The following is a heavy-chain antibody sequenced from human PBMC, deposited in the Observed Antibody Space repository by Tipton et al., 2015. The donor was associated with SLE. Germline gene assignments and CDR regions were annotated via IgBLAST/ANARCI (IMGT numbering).Heavy chain of an antibody. CDR3: ARDSWFRELEGVLDY. CDR1: GFIFSDYY. V-gene: IGHV3-11*04. CDR2: ISSSGSTI. Sequence: QLAQSGGGLVKPGGSLRLSCVASGFIFSDYYMSWIRQAPGKGLEWVSYISSSGSTIYYADSVKGRFTISRDNAKNSLYLQMNSLRAEDTAVYYCARDSWFRELEGVLDYWGQGTLVTVSS. J-gene: IGHJ4*02. D-gene: IGHD3-10*01.